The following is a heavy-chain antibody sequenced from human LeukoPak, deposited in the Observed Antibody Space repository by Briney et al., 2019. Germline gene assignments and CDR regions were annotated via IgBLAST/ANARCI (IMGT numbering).Heavy chain of an antibody. V-gene: IGHV4-39*01. CDR3: ARLLGSSYYSFDS. CDR1: GGSITSNYHY. D-gene: IGHD3-22*01. Sequence: SETLSLTCTVSGGSITSNYHYWGWIRQPPGMGLEWMGNIYHGGPTYYSPSLQSRITISVDTSKNQFYVKLRSVTAADTAVYYCARLLGSSYYSFDSWGQGTLVTVSS. CDR2: IYHGGPT. J-gene: IGHJ4*02.